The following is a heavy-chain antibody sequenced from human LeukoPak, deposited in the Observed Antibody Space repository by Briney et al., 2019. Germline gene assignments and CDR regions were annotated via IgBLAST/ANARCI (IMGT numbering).Heavy chain of an antibody. D-gene: IGHD6-13*01. CDR3: ARAIMHSSDY. V-gene: IGHV4-38-2*02. CDR1: GYSISSGHY. CDR2: IYHTGST. J-gene: IGHJ4*02. Sequence: PSETLSLTCTVSGYSISSGHYWGWIRQPPGKGLDWIGNIYHTGSTYYNPSLKSRVTISIDTSKNQFSLKLSSVTAADTAVYYCARAIMHSSDYWGQGTLVTVSS.